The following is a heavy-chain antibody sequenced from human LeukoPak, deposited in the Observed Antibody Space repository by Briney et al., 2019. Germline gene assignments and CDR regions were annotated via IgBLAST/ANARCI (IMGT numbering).Heavy chain of an antibody. CDR3: AWGSLGAAGSKNAFDI. Sequence: ASVKVSCKASGGTFSSYAISWVRQAPGQGLEWMGRIIPIFGTANYAQKFQGRVTITTDESTSTAYMELSSLRSEDTAVYYCAWGSLGAAGSKNAFDIWGQGTMVTVSS. J-gene: IGHJ3*02. V-gene: IGHV1-69*05. CDR2: IIPIFGTA. D-gene: IGHD6-13*01. CDR1: GGTFSSYA.